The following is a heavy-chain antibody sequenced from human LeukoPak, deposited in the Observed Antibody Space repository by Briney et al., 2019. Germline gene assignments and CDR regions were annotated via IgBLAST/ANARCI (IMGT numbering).Heavy chain of an antibody. V-gene: IGHV4-39*01. CDR2: IYYSGST. CDR3: ARRIGYSGYDAGFDP. D-gene: IGHD5-12*01. J-gene: IGHJ5*02. CDR1: GGSISSSSYY. Sequence: SETLSLTCTVSGGSISSSSYYWGWIRQPPGKGLEWIGSIYYSGSTYYNPSLKSRVTISVDTSKNQFSLKLSSVTAADTAVYYCARRIGYSGYDAGFDPWGQGTLVTVSS.